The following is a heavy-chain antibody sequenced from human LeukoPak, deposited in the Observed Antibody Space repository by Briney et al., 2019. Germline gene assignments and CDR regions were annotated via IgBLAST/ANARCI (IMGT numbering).Heavy chain of an antibody. Sequence: ASVKVSCKASGYTFTSYYMHWVRQAPGQGLEWMGIINPSGGSTSYAQKFQGRVTMTRDTSTSTVNMELSSLRSEDTAVYYCARARALRIWVVAGHRLEDYFYHWGQGTPVTVSS. CDR2: INPSGGST. CDR1: GYTFTSYY. V-gene: IGHV1-46*01. D-gene: IGHD2-15*01. CDR3: ARARALRIWVVAGHRLEDYFYH. J-gene: IGHJ4*02.